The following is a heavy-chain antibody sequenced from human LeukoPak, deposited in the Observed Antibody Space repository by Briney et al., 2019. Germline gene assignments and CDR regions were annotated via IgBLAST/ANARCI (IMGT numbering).Heavy chain of an antibody. CDR3: VRAVGGNDGRTFGY. Sequence: GGALRLSCGASGFTFSSYWVDWVRQAPGKGLGWVSRVSSDGSITDYTDSVKGRFTISRDNAKNTLYLQMNSLRAEDTATYYCVRAVGGNDGRTFGYWAQGTLVTVSS. J-gene: IGHJ4*02. V-gene: IGHV3-74*01. D-gene: IGHD3-3*01. CDR2: VSSDGSIT. CDR1: GFTFSSYW.